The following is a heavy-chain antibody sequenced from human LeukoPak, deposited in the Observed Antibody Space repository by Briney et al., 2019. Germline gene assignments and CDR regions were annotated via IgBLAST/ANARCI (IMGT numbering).Heavy chain of an antibody. CDR3: ARAGPITTVVTLAYFDY. D-gene: IGHD4-23*01. CDR1: GFTFSSYA. CDR2: ISSNGGST. Sequence: GGSLRLSCAASGFTFSSYAMHWVRQAPGKGLEYVTAISSNGGSTYYANSVKGRFTISRDNSKNTLYLQMGSLRAEDMAVYYCARAGPITTVVTLAYFDYWGQGTLVTVSS. V-gene: IGHV3-64*01. J-gene: IGHJ4*02.